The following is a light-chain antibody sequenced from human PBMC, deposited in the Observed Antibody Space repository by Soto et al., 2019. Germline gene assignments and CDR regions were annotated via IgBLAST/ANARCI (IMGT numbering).Light chain of an antibody. CDR2: DAS. CDR1: QDINTQ. Sequence: EIVLTQSPDTLSLSPGERATLSCRTSQDINTQLAWYQQKVGQAPRLLIYDASNSATGIQARFSGSGSGTDFTLTISSLHPEDFAIYYCLQRVSWPLTFGGGTKVEIK. CDR3: LQRVSWPLT. J-gene: IGKJ4*01. V-gene: IGKV3-11*01.